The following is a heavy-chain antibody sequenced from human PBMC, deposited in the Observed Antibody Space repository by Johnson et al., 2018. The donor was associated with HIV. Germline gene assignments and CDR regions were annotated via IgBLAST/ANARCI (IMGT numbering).Heavy chain of an antibody. CDR2: ISGRGGST. V-gene: IGHV3-23*04. Sequence: VQLVESGGGLVQPGGSLRLSCGASGFTFSNYAMSWVRQALGKGLEWVSAISGRGGSTYYADSVKGRFPISRDNSKNTLYMQMNSLRAEDTAIYYCAKDMAYSSGWSDAFDIWGQGTIVSVSS. CDR1: GFTFSNYA. CDR3: AKDMAYSSGWSDAFDI. D-gene: IGHD6-19*01. J-gene: IGHJ3*02.